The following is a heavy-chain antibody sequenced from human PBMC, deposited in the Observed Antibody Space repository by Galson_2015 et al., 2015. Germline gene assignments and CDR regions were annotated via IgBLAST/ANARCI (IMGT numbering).Heavy chain of an antibody. CDR2: TYYRSKWYN. V-gene: IGHV6-1*01. Sequence: CAISGDSVSSHSAAWNWIRQSPSRGLEWLGRTYYRSKWYNDYAVSVKSRITINPDTSKNQFSLQLNSVTPEDTAVYYCARGCSSTSCRGYYYYGMDVWGQGTTVTVSS. CDR3: ARGCSSTSCRGYYYYGMDV. J-gene: IGHJ6*02. CDR1: GDSVSSHSAA. D-gene: IGHD2-2*01.